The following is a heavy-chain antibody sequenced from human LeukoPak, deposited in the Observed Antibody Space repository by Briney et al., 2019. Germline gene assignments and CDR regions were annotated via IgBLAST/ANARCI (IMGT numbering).Heavy chain of an antibody. D-gene: IGHD3-10*01. V-gene: IGHV3-7*04. Sequence: ETLTLTCAVSASTFSNFWMSWVRQAPGRGLEWVAHIHPEGNEKYHVESVKGRFTISRDNAKNSLFLQMNGLSVEDTAVYHCARGDAFSGAHWGQGTLVTVSS. CDR3: ARGDAFSGAH. CDR1: ASTFSNFW. CDR2: IHPEGNEK. J-gene: IGHJ1*01.